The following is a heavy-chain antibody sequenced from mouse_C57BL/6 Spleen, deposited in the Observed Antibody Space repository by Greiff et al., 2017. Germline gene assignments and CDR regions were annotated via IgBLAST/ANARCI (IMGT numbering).Heavy chain of an antibody. Sequence: VHLVESGPELVKPGASVKISCKASGYAFSSSWMNWVKQRPGQGLEWIGRIYPGDGDTNYNGKFKGKATLTADKSSSTAYMQLSSLTSEDSAVYFCARVRYDYDFDDWGQGTTLTVSS. CDR1: GYAFSSSW. V-gene: IGHV1-82*01. D-gene: IGHD2-4*01. CDR2: IYPGDGDT. J-gene: IGHJ2*01. CDR3: ARVRYDYDFDD.